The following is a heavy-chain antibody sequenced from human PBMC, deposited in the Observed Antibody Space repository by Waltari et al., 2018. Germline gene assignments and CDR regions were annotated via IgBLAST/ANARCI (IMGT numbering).Heavy chain of an antibody. Sequence: QVQLVESGGGVVQPGGSLRLSCAASGFPFGSYGMPWVRQAPGKGLEWVAFIRYDGSNKYYADAVKGRFTISRDNSKNTLYLQMNSLRAEDTAVYYCAKDRVVGRGIAVAGIPVDWGQGTLVTVSS. CDR3: AKDRVVGRGIAVAGIPVD. CDR2: IRYDGSNK. CDR1: GFPFGSYG. J-gene: IGHJ4*02. V-gene: IGHV3-30*02. D-gene: IGHD6-19*01.